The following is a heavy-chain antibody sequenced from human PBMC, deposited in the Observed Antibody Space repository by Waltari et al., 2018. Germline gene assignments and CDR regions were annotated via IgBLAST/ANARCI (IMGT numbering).Heavy chain of an antibody. J-gene: IGHJ4*02. Sequence: EVQLVESGGGLVQPGGSLRLSCAASGFTVSSNYMSWVRQAPGKGLEWVSVIYSGGSTYYADSVKGRFTISRDNSKNTLYLQMNSLRAEDTAVYYCARAGDGWSFYYFDYWGQGTLVTVSS. CDR3: ARAGDGWSFYYFDY. V-gene: IGHV3-66*02. CDR1: GFTVSSNY. D-gene: IGHD6-19*01. CDR2: IYSGGST.